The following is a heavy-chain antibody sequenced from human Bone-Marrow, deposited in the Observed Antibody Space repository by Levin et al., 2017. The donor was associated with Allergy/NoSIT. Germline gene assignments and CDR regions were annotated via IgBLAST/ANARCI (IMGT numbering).Heavy chain of an antibody. CDR1: GFTFGSYA. CDR2: ITASGGTT. V-gene: IGHV3-23*01. D-gene: IGHD3-22*01. Sequence: AGGSLRLSCEASGFTFGSYAMNWVRQAPGKGLERVSVITASGGTTYYADSVKGRFTISRDNSKNPLYLQMNSLTAEDTALYYCARFHDSTGYYPADGFDCWGQGTMVTVSS. CDR3: ARFHDSTGYYPADGFDC. J-gene: IGHJ3*01.